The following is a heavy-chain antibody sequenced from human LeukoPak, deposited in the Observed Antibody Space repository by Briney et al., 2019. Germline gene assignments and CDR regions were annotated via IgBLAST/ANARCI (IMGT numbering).Heavy chain of an antibody. CDR1: GFTFSDYY. CDR2: ISSVSGYT. CDR3: ARVAADATVFDY. D-gene: IGHD6-13*01. V-gene: IGHV3-11*05. Sequence: PGGSLRLSCAASGFTFSDYYMSWIRQAPGKGLEWVSYISSVSGYTKYADSVRSRFTISRDNAKNSLYLQMNSLRAEDTAVYYCARVAADATVFDYWGQGTLVTVSS. J-gene: IGHJ4*02.